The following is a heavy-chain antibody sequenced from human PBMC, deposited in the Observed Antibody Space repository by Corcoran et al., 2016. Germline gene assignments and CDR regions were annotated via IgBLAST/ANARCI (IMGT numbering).Heavy chain of an antibody. CDR2: IYYSGST. Sequence: QVQLQESGPGLVKPSQTLSLTCTVSGGSISSGGYYWSWIRQHPGKGLEWIGYIYYSGSTYYNPSLKSRVPISVDTSKNQFALKLSSVTAADTAVYYCARRYDSSGYYYIPGAFDIWGQGTMVTVSS. V-gene: IGHV4-31*03. CDR1: GGSISSGGYY. CDR3: ARRYDSSGYYYIPGAFDI. D-gene: IGHD3-22*01. J-gene: IGHJ3*02.